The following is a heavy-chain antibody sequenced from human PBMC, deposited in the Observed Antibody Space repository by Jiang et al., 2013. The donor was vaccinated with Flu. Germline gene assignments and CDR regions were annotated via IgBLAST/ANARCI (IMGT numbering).Heavy chain of an antibody. V-gene: IGHV3-23*01. CDR3: AKTGVLGWYFDL. J-gene: IGHJ2*01. D-gene: IGHD1-14*01. Sequence: EWVSAISGSGGSTYYADSVKGRFTISRDNSKNTLYLQMNSLRAEDTAVYYCAKTGVLGWYFDLWGRGTLVTVSS. CDR2: ISGSGGST.